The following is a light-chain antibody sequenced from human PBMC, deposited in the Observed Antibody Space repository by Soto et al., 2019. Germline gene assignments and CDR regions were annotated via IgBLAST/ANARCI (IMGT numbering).Light chain of an antibody. Sequence: QSALTQPRSVSGSPGQSVTISCTGTSFTVGGHNYVTWYQLHPGKAPKLMIYDVDKRPSGVPDRFSGSKSGNTASLTISGLQAEDETDYYCCSYAGSYTLVFGGGTKLTAL. CDR1: SFTVGGHNY. V-gene: IGLV2-11*01. CDR3: CSYAGSYTLV. J-gene: IGLJ3*02. CDR2: DVD.